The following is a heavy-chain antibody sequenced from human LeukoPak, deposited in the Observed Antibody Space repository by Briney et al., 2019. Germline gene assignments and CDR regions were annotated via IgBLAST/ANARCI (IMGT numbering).Heavy chain of an antibody. D-gene: IGHD3-10*01. CDR3: AXDYYGSGGVDY. V-gene: IGHV4-4*07. CDR2: IYTSGST. J-gene: IGHJ4*02. Sequence: SETLSLTCTVSGGSISSYCWSWVRQPAGKGLEWIGRIYTSGSTNYNPSLKSRVTMSVDTSRNQFSLKLSSVTAADTAVYYCAXDYYGSGGVDYWGQGTLVTVSS. CDR1: GGSISSYC.